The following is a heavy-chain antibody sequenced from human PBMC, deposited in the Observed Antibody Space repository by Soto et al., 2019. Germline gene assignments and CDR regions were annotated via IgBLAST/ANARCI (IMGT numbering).Heavy chain of an antibody. Sequence: GSLRLSCETSGFTFSNYGMHWVRQAPGKGLEWVAVIWYDGSNKYYADTVKGRFTISRDNSKSTLYLQMNSLRAEDTAVYYCTNNFDYWGQGTLVTVSS. V-gene: IGHV3-33*06. J-gene: IGHJ4*02. CDR2: IWYDGSNK. CDR3: TNNFDY. CDR1: GFTFSNYG.